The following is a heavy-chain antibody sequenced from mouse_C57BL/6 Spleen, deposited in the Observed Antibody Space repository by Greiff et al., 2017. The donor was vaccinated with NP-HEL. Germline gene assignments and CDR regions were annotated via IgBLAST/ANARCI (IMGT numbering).Heavy chain of an antibody. Sequence: EVKLMESGPELVKPGASVKMSCKASGYTFTDYNMHWVKQSHGKSLEWIGYINPNNGGTSYNQKFKGKATLTVNKSSSTAYMELRSLTSEDSAVYYCARGDYYGGYWGQGTTLTVSS. J-gene: IGHJ2*01. V-gene: IGHV1-22*01. CDR2: INPNNGGT. D-gene: IGHD1-2*01. CDR3: ARGDYYGGY. CDR1: GYTFTDYN.